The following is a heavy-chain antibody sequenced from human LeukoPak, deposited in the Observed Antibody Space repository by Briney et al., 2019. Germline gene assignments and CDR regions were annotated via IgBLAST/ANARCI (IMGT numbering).Heavy chain of an antibody. CDR2: IYWDDDK. J-gene: IGHJ4*02. CDR1: GFSLSTNGVG. CDR3: AHRLTGYNSNWYHGYFDY. V-gene: IGHV2-5*02. Sequence: SGPTLVNPTQTLTLTCTFSGFSLSTNGVGVGWIRQPPGKALEWLALIYWDDDKRYNPSLKSRLTVTKDVSKSQVVLTLTNVDPVDTDTYYCAHRLTGYNSNWYHGYFDYWGQGTLVTVSS. D-gene: IGHD6-13*01.